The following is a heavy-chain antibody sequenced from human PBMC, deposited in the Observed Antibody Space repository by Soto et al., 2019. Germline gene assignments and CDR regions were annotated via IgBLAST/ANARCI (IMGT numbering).Heavy chain of an antibody. CDR1: FYIFTSDG. D-gene: IGHD3-3*01. J-gene: IGHJ4*02. V-gene: IGHV1-18*01. CDR2: ISAYNGNT. Sequence: ASVXVSFKSSFYIFTSDGISFLRQAPGQGLEWMGWISAYNGNTKYAQNLQGRVTSTTDTSTYTAYMELRSLQSDDTAVYYCARDFGSDFSDTGAVFDSWGQGALVTVSS. CDR3: ARDFGSDFSDTGAVFDS.